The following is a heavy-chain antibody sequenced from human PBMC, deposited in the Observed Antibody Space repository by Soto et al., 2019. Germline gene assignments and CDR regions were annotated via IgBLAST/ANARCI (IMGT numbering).Heavy chain of an antibody. Sequence: QVQLQESGPGLVKPSETLSLTCTVSGGSISSYYWSWIRQPPGKGLEWIGYIYYSGSTNYNPSLKSRVTISVDTSKNQFSLKLSSVTAADTAVYYCARHPRGLPFDYWGQGTLVTVSS. CDR3: ARHPRGLPFDY. D-gene: IGHD4-17*01. V-gene: IGHV4-59*08. J-gene: IGHJ4*02. CDR2: IYYSGST. CDR1: GGSISSYY.